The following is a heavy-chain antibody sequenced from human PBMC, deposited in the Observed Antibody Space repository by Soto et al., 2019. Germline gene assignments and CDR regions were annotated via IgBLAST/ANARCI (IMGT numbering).Heavy chain of an antibody. V-gene: IGHV6-1*01. CDR3: ARAIIWVNSRSWYYFDY. D-gene: IGHD6-13*01. Sequence: SQTLSLTCAISGDSVSSNSAAWNWIRQSPSRGLEWLGRTYYRYKWYNDYAVSVKSRITINPDTSKNQFSLQLNSVTPEDTAVYYCARAIIWVNSRSWYYFDYWGQGTLVTVSS. J-gene: IGHJ4*02. CDR1: GDSVSSNSAA. CDR2: TYYRYKWYN.